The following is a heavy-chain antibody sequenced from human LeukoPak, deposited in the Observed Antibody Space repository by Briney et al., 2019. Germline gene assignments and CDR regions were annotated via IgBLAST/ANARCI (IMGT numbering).Heavy chain of an antibody. D-gene: IGHD4-23*01. Sequence: GGSLRLSCAASGFTVSSNYMSWVRQAPGKGLEWVSVFYSGGSRYYADSVKGRLTISSDNSKNTLYFQMNSLRAEDTAVYYCARGTFYGGNSPFAFDIWGQGTMVTVSS. CDR3: ARGTFYGGNSPFAFDI. CDR1: GFTVSSNY. CDR2: FYSGGSR. J-gene: IGHJ3*02. V-gene: IGHV3-53*01.